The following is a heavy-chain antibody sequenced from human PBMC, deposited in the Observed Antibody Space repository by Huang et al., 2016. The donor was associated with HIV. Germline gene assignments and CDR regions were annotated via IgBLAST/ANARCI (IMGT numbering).Heavy chain of an antibody. CDR2: IGSSSSYR. J-gene: IGHJ6*02. Sequence: EVQLVESGGGLVKPGGSLRLSCAASGFTFGSYAMNWVRQAPGKGLEWGSSIGSSSSYRHYAESVKGRFTISRDDAKSSLFLQMNSLRAEDTAVYYCARPQGDKIRGIIRSYYYYYGMDVWGQGTTVTVSS. V-gene: IGHV3-21*01. D-gene: IGHD3-10*01. CDR3: ARPQGDKIRGIIRSYYYYYGMDV. CDR1: GFTFGSYA.